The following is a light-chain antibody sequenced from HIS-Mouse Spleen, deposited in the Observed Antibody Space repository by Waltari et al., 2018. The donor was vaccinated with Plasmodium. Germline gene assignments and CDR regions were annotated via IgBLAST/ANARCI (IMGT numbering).Light chain of an antibody. CDR3: AAWDDSLNGVV. Sequence: QSVLTQPPSASGTPGQRVTISCSGSISSIGSNTVNWYQQLPGTTTKLLIYSNNQRPSGVPDRSSGSKSGTSASLAISGLQSEDEADYYCAAWDDSLNGVVFAGGTKLTVL. J-gene: IGLJ2*01. CDR1: ISSIGSNT. V-gene: IGLV1-44*01. CDR2: SNN.